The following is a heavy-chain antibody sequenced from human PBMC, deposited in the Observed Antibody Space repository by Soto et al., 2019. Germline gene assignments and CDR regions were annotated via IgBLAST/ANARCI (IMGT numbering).Heavy chain of an antibody. CDR3: AKRGVYFFDY. Sequence: GGSLRLSCAASGFAFSSYAISWVRQAPGKGLEWVSTITDSGGTTFYADSVKGRFTISRGNSKNTLYLQVNSLRSEDTAVYYCAKRGVYFFDYWGQGTLVTVSS. D-gene: IGHD1-26*01. CDR1: GFAFSSYA. J-gene: IGHJ4*02. CDR2: ITDSGGTT. V-gene: IGHV3-23*01.